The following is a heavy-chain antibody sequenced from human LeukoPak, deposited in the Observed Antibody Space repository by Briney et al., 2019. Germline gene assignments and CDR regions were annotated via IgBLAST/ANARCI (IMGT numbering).Heavy chain of an antibody. CDR1: GFTFSSYA. CDR2: ISYDGSNK. V-gene: IGHV3-30*04. CDR3: TRSPSSSWYGGFDY. Sequence: GRSLRLSCAASGFTFSSYAMHWVRQAPGKVLEWVPVISYDGSNKYYADSVKGRFTISRDNSKNTLYLQMNSLRAEDTAVYYCTRSPSSSWYGGFDYWGQGTLVTVSS. J-gene: IGHJ4*02. D-gene: IGHD6-13*01.